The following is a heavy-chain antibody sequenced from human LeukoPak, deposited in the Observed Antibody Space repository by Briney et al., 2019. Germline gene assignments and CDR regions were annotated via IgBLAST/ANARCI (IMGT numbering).Heavy chain of an antibody. J-gene: IGHJ4*02. Sequence: PSETLSLTCTVSGDSISRGNYYWGWIRQPPGKGLESIGSIHYSGNTYHNPSLKSRVTISVDTSKNQFSLTLNSVTAADTAVYYCARDGDGSGIYDYWGQGTLVTVSS. CDR3: ARDGDGSGIYDY. CDR1: GDSISRGNYY. D-gene: IGHD3-10*01. CDR2: IHYSGNT. V-gene: IGHV4-39*07.